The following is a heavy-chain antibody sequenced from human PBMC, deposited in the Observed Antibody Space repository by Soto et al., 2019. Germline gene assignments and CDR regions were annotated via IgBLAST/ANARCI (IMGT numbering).Heavy chain of an antibody. CDR1: GFTFDNYV. CDR2: ISGSGDSR. J-gene: IGHJ4*02. CDR3: AKARGPYCGSGCPMCRCYFDY. Sequence: GGSLRLSCAASGFTFDNYVMGWVRQAPGKGLEWVSFISGSGDSRYYADSVKGRFTISRDNSKNTVYLQMNSLRGEDSALHFCAKARGPYCGSGCPMCRCYFDYWGQGTQVTVSS. D-gene: IGHD2-21*02. V-gene: IGHV3-23*01.